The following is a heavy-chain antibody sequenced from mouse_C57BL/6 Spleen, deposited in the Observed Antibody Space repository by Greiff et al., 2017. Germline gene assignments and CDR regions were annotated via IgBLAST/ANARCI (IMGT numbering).Heavy chain of an antibody. Sequence: VQLQQPGAELVKPGASVKLSCKASGYTFTSYWMHWVKQRPGRGLEWIGRIDPNSGGTKYNEKFKSKATLTVDKSSSTAYMQLSSLTSEDAAVYWCARRGTTVVGEMDDWGQGTSVTVAS. J-gene: IGHJ4*01. D-gene: IGHD1-1*01. CDR3: ARRGTTVVGEMDD. V-gene: IGHV1-72*01. CDR1: GYTFTSYW. CDR2: IDPNSGGT.